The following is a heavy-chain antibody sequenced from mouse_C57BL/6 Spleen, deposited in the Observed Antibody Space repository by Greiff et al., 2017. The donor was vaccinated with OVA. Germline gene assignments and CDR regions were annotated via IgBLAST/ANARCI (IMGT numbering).Heavy chain of an antibody. D-gene: IGHD1-1*01. Sequence: EVQLVESGAELVKPGASVKLSCTASGFNIKDYYMHWVKQRTEQGLEWIGRIDPKDGETKYAPKFQGKATITADPSSNTAYLQLSSLTSEDPAVYYGATHYYGSSHYFDYWGQGTTLTVSS. V-gene: IGHV14-2*01. CDR1: GFNIKDYY. CDR3: ATHYYGSSHYFDY. CDR2: IDPKDGET. J-gene: IGHJ2*01.